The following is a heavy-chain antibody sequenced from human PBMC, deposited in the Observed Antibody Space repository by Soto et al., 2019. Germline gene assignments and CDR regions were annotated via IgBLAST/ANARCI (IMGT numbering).Heavy chain of an antibody. D-gene: IGHD3-3*01. CDR1: GFTFSSYG. Sequence: QVQLVESGGGGVQPGRSLRLSCAASGFTFSSYGMHWVRQAPGKGLEWVAVIWYDGSNKYYADSVKGRFTISRDNSKNTLYLQMNSLRAEDTAVYYCARSYYDFWSGYFDIWGQGTMVTVSS. J-gene: IGHJ3*02. CDR2: IWYDGSNK. V-gene: IGHV3-33*01. CDR3: ARSYYDFWSGYFDI.